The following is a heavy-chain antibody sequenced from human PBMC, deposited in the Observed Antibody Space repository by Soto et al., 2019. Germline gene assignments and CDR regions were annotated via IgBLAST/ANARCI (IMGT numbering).Heavy chain of an antibody. CDR3: VKVEYGGRLAY. CDR1: GFTFSDYY. D-gene: IGHD2-21*01. J-gene: IGHJ4*01. Sequence: QVQLVESGGDLVKPGGSLRLSCAASGFTFSDYYMSWIRQAPGKGLEWVSYISSSSDTISYADSVKGRFSISRDNAKNYRFLQMTGLRAEDRAGYYVVKVEYGGRLAYWGQEPWSPSPQ. V-gene: IGHV3-11*01. CDR2: ISSSSDTI.